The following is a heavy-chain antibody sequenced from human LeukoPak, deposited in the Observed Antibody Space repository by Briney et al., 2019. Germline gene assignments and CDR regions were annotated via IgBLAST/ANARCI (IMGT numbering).Heavy chain of an antibody. CDR2: INPSGSST. D-gene: IGHD3-22*01. V-gene: IGHV1-46*01. J-gene: IGHJ3*02. CDR3: AKAYYYDSSGYYDLGGAFDI. Sequence: ASVKVSCKASGYTFTSYYMHWVRQAPGQGLEWMGLINPSGSSTSYAQKFQGRLSLTRDMSTSTDYMELSSLRSEDTAVYYCAKAYYYDSSGYYDLGGAFDIWGQGTMVTVSS. CDR1: GYTFTSYY.